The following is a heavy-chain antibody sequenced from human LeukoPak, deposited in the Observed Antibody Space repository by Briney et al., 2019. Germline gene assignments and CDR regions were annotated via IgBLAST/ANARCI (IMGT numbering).Heavy chain of an antibody. CDR1: GYTFTSYY. Sequence: ASVKVSCKASGYTFTSYYMHWVRQAPGQGLEWMGIINPSGGSTSYAQKFQGRVTMTEDTSTDTAYMELSSLRSEDTAVYYCATDPTGVVLTMGVWGKGTTVTVSS. J-gene: IGHJ6*03. CDR2: INPSGGST. V-gene: IGHV1-46*01. CDR3: ATDPTGVVLTMGV. D-gene: IGHD3-3*01.